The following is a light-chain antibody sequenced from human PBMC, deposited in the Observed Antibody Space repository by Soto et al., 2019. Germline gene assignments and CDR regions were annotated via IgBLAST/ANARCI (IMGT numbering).Light chain of an antibody. J-gene: IGKJ1*01. Sequence: EIVLTQSPGTLSLSPGERATLSCRASQSVSSSYLAWYQQKPGQAPRLLIYGASSRATGITDRFSGSGSGTDFTLTISRLEPEDFAVYYCPQYGSSPRTFGQGTKVEIK. CDR3: PQYGSSPRT. CDR2: GAS. CDR1: QSVSSSY. V-gene: IGKV3-20*01.